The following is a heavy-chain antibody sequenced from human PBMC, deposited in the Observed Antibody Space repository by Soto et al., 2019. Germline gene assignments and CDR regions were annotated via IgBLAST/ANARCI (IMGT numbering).Heavy chain of an antibody. J-gene: IGHJ5*02. CDR1: GGSFSGYY. CDR3: ARGGNRFDP. Sequence: SETLSLTCAVYGGSFSGYYWSWIRQPPGKGLEWIGYIYYSGSTNYNPSLKSRVTISVDTSKNQFSLKLSSVTAADTAVYYCARGGNRFDPWGQGTLVTVSS. CDR2: IYYSGST. V-gene: IGHV4-59*01.